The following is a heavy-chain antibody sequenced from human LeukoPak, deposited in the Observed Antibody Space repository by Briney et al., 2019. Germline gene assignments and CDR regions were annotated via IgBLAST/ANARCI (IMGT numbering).Heavy chain of an antibody. CDR2: ISYDGSNK. CDR1: GFTFSSYG. CDR3: AKARDYGDLRFDP. J-gene: IGHJ5*02. Sequence: SGESLRLSCAASGFTFSSYGMHWVRQAPGKGLEWVAVISYDGSNKYYADSVKGRFTISRDNSKNTLYLQMNSLRAEDTAVYYCAKARDYGDLRFDPWGQGTLVTVSS. D-gene: IGHD4-17*01. V-gene: IGHV3-30*18.